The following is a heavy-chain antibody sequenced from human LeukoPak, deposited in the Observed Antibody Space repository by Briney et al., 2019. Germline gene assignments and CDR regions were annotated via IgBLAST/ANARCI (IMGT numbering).Heavy chain of an antibody. CDR3: ARALVVPAAPDLYYYYGMDV. CDR1: GYTFTGYY. D-gene: IGHD2-2*01. CDR2: INPNSGGT. V-gene: IGHV1-2*02. Sequence: ASVKVSCKASGYTFTGYYMHWVRQAPGQGLEWMGWINPNSGGTNYAQKFQGRVTMTRDTPISTAYMELSRLRSDDTAVYYCARALVVPAAPDLYYYYGMDVWGQGTTVTVSS. J-gene: IGHJ6*02.